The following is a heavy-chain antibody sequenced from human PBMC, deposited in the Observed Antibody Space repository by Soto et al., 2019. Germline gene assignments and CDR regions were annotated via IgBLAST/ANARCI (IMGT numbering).Heavy chain of an antibody. V-gene: IGHV1-18*01. CDR2: ISAYNGNT. CDR1: GYIFTSYG. J-gene: IGHJ6*03. Sequence: ASVKVSCKASGYIFTSYGISWVRQAPGQGLEWMGWISAYNGNTNYAQKLQGRVTMTTDTSTSTAYMELRSLRSDDTAVYYCARARNDYGDLYYYYYYMDVWGKGTTVTVSS. CDR3: ARARNDYGDLYYYYYYMDV. D-gene: IGHD4-17*01.